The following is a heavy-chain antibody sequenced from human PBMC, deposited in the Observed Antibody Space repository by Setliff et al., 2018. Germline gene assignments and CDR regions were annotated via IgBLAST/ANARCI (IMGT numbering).Heavy chain of an antibody. J-gene: IGHJ5*02. CDR2: IYYSGST. V-gene: IGHV4-31*03. CDR1: GDSISSGGYY. D-gene: IGHD3-22*01. CDR3: ARHRTPSYYYDSSSYYSNWFDP. Sequence: SLTCTVSGDSISSGGYYWNWIRQHPGKGLEWIGYIYYSGSTYSNPSLKSRVSISVDTSRNQFSLNLSSVTAADTAMYYCARHRTPSYYYDSSSYYSNWFDPWGQGTLVTVSS.